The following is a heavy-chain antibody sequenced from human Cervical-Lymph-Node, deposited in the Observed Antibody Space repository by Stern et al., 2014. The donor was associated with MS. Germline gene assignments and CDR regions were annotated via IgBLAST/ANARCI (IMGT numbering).Heavy chain of an antibody. J-gene: IGHJ4*02. D-gene: IGHD3-22*01. CDR2: VSAYNGNT. V-gene: IGHV1-18*01. CDR1: GYTFISYG. Sequence: QVQLVESGAEVRKPGASVKVSCKASGYTFISYGIRWVRQAPGQGLEWMGWVSAYNGNTNYAEKFHGRVTMTTETSTSTAYMELRSLRSDDTAVYYCVRAREGRYYYDSSGYYEYWGQGALVTVSS. CDR3: VRAREGRYYYDSSGYYEY.